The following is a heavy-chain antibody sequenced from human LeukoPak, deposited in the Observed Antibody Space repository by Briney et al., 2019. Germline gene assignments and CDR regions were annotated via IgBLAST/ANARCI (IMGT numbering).Heavy chain of an antibody. D-gene: IGHD2-21*01. CDR2: INHSGST. CDR3: ARVRLTRRYYSDY. Sequence: SETLSLTCAVYGGSFSGYYWSWIRQPPGKGLEWIGEINHSGSTNYNPSLKSRVTISVDTSKNQFSLKLSSVTAADTAVYYCARVRLTRRYYSDYWGQGTLVTVSS. J-gene: IGHJ4*02. CDR1: GGSFSGYY. V-gene: IGHV4-34*01.